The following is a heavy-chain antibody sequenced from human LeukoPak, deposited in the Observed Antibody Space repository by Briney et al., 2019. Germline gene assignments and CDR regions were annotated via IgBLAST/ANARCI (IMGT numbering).Heavy chain of an antibody. Sequence: GGSLRLSCAASGLTFSNYAMTWVRQAPGKGLEWVSTISGNGVNTYYADSVKGRFTISRDNSKNTLYLQMHSLRAEDTAVYYCAKDLRDNRGVNCMVVWGQGATVTVSS. J-gene: IGHJ6*02. D-gene: IGHD3-10*01. CDR3: AKDLRDNRGVNCMVV. V-gene: IGHV3-23*01. CDR1: GLTFSNYA. CDR2: ISGNGVNT.